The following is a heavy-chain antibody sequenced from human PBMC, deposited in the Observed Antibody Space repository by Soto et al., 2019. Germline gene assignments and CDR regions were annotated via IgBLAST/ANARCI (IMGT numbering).Heavy chain of an antibody. V-gene: IGHV4-30-4*01. CDR1: GDSISTVDYF. D-gene: IGHD2-15*01. Sequence: QVHLLESGPGLVKPSQTLSLTCSVSGDSISTVDYFWAWIRQPPGQALEYIGYIYKSTTTYYNPSFESRVAISLDTSKSQFSLNVTSVAAADTAAYFCARGRYCLTGRCFPNWFDSWGQGTLVTVSS. CDR2: IYKSTTT. J-gene: IGHJ5*01. CDR3: ARGRYCLTGRCFPNWFDS.